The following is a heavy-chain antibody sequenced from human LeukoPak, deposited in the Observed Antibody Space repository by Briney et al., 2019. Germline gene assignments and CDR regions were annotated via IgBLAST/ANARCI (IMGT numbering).Heavy chain of an antibody. J-gene: IGHJ3*02. CDR3: GSHRPSGAGRGVLDI. Sequence: SETLSLTCTVSGGSISSSSQYWGWIRQPPGKGLEWIGSIYYSERTYYNPSLKSRVTISVDTSKNQFSLKLSSVTAADTAVYYCGSHRPSGAGRGVLDIWGQGTMVTVSS. CDR2: IYYSERT. CDR1: GGSISSSSQY. D-gene: IGHD3-10*01. V-gene: IGHV4-39*01.